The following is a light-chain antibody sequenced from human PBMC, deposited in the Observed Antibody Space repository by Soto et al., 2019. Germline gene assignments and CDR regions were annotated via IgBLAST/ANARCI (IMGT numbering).Light chain of an antibody. CDR2: GAS. CDR3: QQYKSWPPIT. Sequence: EIVLTQSPGTLSLSPGERATLSCISIQSVSNNYLAWYQQKPGQAPRLLIYGASNRATGIPDRFSGSGSGTEFTLTISTLQSEDFAVYYCQQYKSWPPITFGQGTRLEIK. V-gene: IGKV3-20*01. CDR1: QSVSNNY. J-gene: IGKJ5*01.